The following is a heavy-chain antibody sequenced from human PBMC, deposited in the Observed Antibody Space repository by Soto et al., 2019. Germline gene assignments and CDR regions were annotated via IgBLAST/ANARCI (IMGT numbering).Heavy chain of an antibody. V-gene: IGHV4-59*01. Sequence: TSETLSLTCTVSGGSIGSYHWSWVRQPPGKGLEWIASVYYTGTTNYNPSLGSRVTISIDAPENQISLKLTSVTAADTAFYYCARDKVLTGMFDLWGQGTLVTVSS. J-gene: IGHJ5*02. CDR3: ARDKVLTGMFDL. D-gene: IGHD3-16*01. CDR1: GGSIGSYH. CDR2: VYYTGTT.